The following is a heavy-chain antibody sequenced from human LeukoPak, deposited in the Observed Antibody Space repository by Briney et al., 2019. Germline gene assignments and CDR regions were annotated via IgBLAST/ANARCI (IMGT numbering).Heavy chain of an antibody. CDR2: INWNGGST. Sequence: GGSLRLSCAASGFTFNDYGMSWVRQAPGKGLEWVSGINWNGGSTGYADSVKGRFTISRDNAKNSLYLQMNSLRAEDTALYHCARDFDYYVSSGYLIGDAFDIWGQGTMVTVSS. CDR3: ARDFDYYVSSGYLIGDAFDI. V-gene: IGHV3-20*01. J-gene: IGHJ3*02. D-gene: IGHD3-22*01. CDR1: GFTFNDYG.